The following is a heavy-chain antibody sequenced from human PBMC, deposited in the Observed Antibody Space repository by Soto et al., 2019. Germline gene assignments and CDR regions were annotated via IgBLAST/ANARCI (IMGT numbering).Heavy chain of an antibody. Sequence: GGSLRLSCAASGFTFSSYSMNWVRQAPGKGLKWVSYISSSSSTIYYADSVKGRFTISRDNAKNSLYLQMNSLRAEDTAVYYCARHPERIAQIGWFDPWGQGTLVTVSS. CDR1: GFTFSSYS. CDR2: ISSSSSTI. J-gene: IGHJ5*02. CDR3: ARHPERIAQIGWFDP. D-gene: IGHD6-13*01. V-gene: IGHV3-48*01.